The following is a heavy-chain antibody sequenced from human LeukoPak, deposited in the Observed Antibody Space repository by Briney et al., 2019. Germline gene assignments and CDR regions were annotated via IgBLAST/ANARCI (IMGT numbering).Heavy chain of an antibody. Sequence: SETLSLTCAVYGGSFSGYYWSWIRQPPGKGLEWIGEINHSGSTNYNPSLKSRVTISVDTSKNQFSLKLSSVTAADSAVYYCARAAVRAFYGMDVWGQGTTVTVSS. J-gene: IGHJ6*02. CDR2: INHSGST. CDR3: ARAAVRAFYGMDV. V-gene: IGHV4-34*01. CDR1: GGSFSGYY.